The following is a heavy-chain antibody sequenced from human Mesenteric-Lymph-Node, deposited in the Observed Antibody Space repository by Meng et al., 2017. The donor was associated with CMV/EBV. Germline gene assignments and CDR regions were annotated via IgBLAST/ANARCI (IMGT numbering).Heavy chain of an antibody. CDR3: ARVGRKSEPVGMDV. CDR1: GYTFTSYG. J-gene: IGHJ6*02. V-gene: IGHV1-18*01. D-gene: IGHD1-26*01. CDR2: ISAYNGNT. Sequence: ASVKVSCKASGYTFTSYGISWVRQAPGQGLEWMGWISAYNGNTNYAQKLQGRVTMTRDTSISTAYMELSRLRSDDTAVYYCARVGRKSEPVGMDVWGQGTTVTVSS.